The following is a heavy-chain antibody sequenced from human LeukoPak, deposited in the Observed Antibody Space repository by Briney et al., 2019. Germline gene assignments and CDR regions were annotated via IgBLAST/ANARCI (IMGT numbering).Heavy chain of an antibody. V-gene: IGHV3-73*01. Sequence: PGGSLRLSCAASGFIFSGSAMHWVRQASGKGLEWVGRIRSKANSYATAYAASVKGRFTISRDDSKNTAYLQMNSLKTEDTAVYYCTRLGETSGSADYWGQGTLVTVSS. D-gene: IGHD1-26*01. CDR2: IRSKANSYAT. CDR1: GFIFSGSA. J-gene: IGHJ4*02. CDR3: TRLGETSGSADY.